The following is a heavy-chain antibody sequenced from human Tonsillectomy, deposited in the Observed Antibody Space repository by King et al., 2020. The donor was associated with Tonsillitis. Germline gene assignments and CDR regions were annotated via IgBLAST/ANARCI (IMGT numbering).Heavy chain of an antibody. V-gene: IGHV3-74*01. CDR2: INSDGSGT. Sequence: VQLVESGGGLVQPGGSLRLSCAASGFSFGDWWMHWVRQAPGKGLVWVSRINSDGSGTGYADSVKGRFTISRDNAKNTLFLQMNSLRVDDTAVYYCTGPAAGTRDAFAVWGQGTMVAVSS. J-gene: IGHJ3*01. CDR1: GFSFGDWW. CDR3: TGPAAGTRDAFAV. D-gene: IGHD6-13*01.